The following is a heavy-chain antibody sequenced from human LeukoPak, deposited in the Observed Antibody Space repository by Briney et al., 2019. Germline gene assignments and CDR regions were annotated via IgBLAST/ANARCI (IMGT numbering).Heavy chain of an antibody. Sequence: APVKVSRKASGYTFTGYYMHWVRQAPGQGLEWMGWINPNSGGTNYAQKFQGRVTMTRDTSISTAYMELSRLRSDDTAVYYCALARGSSWYDYWGQGTLVTVSS. CDR2: INPNSGGT. J-gene: IGHJ4*02. CDR1: GYTFTGYY. V-gene: IGHV1-2*02. CDR3: ALARGSSWYDY. D-gene: IGHD6-13*01.